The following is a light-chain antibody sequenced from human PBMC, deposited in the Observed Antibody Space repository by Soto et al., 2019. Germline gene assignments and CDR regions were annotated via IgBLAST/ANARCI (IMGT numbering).Light chain of an antibody. CDR1: QNVYTD. Sequence: EIVLTQSPATLSVSPAEGATLSCSASQNVYTDLAWYQQKPGQAPRLLIYGASTRATDMPGRFSGRGSGTEFTLTISSLQSEDFAVYYCQQYKKWPRTFGQGTKVDIK. V-gene: IGKV3-15*01. J-gene: IGKJ1*01. CDR2: GAS. CDR3: QQYKKWPRT.